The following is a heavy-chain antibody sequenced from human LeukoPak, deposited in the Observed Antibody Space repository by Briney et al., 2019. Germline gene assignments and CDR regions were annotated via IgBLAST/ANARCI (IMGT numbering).Heavy chain of an antibody. CDR1: GFTFDDYA. J-gene: IGHJ4*02. CDR2: ISWNSGTI. D-gene: IGHD3-22*01. V-gene: IGHV3-9*01. Sequence: GGSLRLSCAASGFTFDDYAMHWVRHAPGKGLEWVSGISWNSGTIGYADSVKGRFTISRDNAKNSLYLQMNSLRPEDTALYYCAKAIRDDSSAYALDYWGQGTLVTVSS. CDR3: AKAIRDDSSAYALDY.